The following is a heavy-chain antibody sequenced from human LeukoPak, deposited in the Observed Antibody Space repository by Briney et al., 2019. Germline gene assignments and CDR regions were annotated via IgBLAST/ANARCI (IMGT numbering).Heavy chain of an antibody. Sequence: SETLSLTCAVSGGSISSGGYSWSWIRQPPGKGLEWIGYIYYSGSTNYNPSLKSRVTISVDTSKNQFSLKLSSVTAADTAVYYCARGSGSSWSRQYYFDYWGQGTLVTVSS. V-gene: IGHV4-61*08. CDR2: IYYSGST. CDR1: GGSISSGGYS. CDR3: ARGSGSSWSRQYYFDY. J-gene: IGHJ4*02. D-gene: IGHD6-13*01.